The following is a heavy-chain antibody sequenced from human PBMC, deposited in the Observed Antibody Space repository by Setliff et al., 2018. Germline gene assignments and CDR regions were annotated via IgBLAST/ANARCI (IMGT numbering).Heavy chain of an antibody. D-gene: IGHD2-8*01. V-gene: IGHV4-61*02. CDR1: GGSISSGLYY. J-gene: IGHJ3*02. Sequence: SETLSLTCTVSGGSISSGLYYWSWIRQPAGRGLEWIGSLYAGGSTNYNPSHKSRATISGDTSNDRLSLRLTSVTAADTAVYYCARGWVLGAFDIWGQGTMVTVSS. CDR3: ARGWVLGAFDI. CDR2: LYAGGST.